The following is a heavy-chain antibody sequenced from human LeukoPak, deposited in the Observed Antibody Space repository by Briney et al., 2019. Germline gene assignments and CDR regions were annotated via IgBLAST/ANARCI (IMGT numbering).Heavy chain of an antibody. CDR2: IYYTGST. CDR3: ARHAGGDSGSYGLDY. D-gene: IGHD1-26*01. CDR1: GGSISSSSYY. J-gene: IGHJ4*02. V-gene: IGHV4-39*01. Sequence: PPETLSLTCTVSGGSISSSSYYWGWIRQPPGKGLEWIGSIYYTGSTYYNPSLKSRVTISIDTSKNQFSLKLSSVTAADTAVYYCARHAGGDSGSYGLDYWGQGTLVTVSS.